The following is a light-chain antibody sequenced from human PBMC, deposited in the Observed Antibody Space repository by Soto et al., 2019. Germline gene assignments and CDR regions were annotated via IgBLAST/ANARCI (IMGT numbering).Light chain of an antibody. CDR1: SSDVGGYNY. Sequence: QAVVTQPRSVSGSPGQSVTISCTGTSSDVGGYNYVSWYQQHPGKAPKLMIYDVSKRPSGVPDRFSGSQSGNTASLTIAGLQAEDEDDYYCCSYAGSSYVFGTGTKLTVL. CDR2: DVS. J-gene: IGLJ1*01. CDR3: CSYAGSSYV. V-gene: IGLV2-11*01.